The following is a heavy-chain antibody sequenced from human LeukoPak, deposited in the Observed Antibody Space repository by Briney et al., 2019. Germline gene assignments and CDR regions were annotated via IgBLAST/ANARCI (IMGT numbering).Heavy chain of an antibody. CDR1: GFTFTSSA. D-gene: IGHD3-22*01. J-gene: IGHJ3*02. Sequence: SVKVSCKASGFTFTSSAVQWVRQARGQRLEWIGWIVVGSGNTNYAQKFQERVTITRDMSTSTAYMELGSLRSEDTAVYYCARSRANYYDSSGYLTGTAFDIWGQGTMVTVSS. V-gene: IGHV1-58*01. CDR3: ARSRANYYDSSGYLTGTAFDI. CDR2: IVVGSGNT.